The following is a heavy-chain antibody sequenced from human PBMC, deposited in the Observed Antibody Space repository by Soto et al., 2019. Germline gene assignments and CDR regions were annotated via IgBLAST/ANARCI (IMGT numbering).Heavy chain of an antibody. V-gene: IGHV3-30-3*01. J-gene: IGHJ6*02. CDR1: GFTFSSYA. Sequence: QVQLVESGGGVVQPGRSLRLSCAASGFTFSSYAMHWVRQAPGKGLEWVAVISYDGSNKYYADSVKGRFTISRDNSKNTLYLQMNSLRAEDTAVYYCAKDFRIQGYYYYGMDVWGQGTTVTVSS. D-gene: IGHD5-18*01. CDR2: ISYDGSNK. CDR3: AKDFRIQGYYYYGMDV.